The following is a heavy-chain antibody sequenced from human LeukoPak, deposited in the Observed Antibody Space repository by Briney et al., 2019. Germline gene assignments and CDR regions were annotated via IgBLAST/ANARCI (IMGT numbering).Heavy chain of an antibody. CDR2: ISGSGGST. Sequence: GGSLRLSCAASGFTFSSSAMSWVRQAPGKGLEWVSSISGSGGSTYYADSVKGRFTISRDNSKNTLYLQMNSLRAEDTAVYYCVGRLEWERIRDAAFDIWGQGTMVTVSS. J-gene: IGHJ3*02. D-gene: IGHD1-26*01. CDR3: VGRLEWERIRDAAFDI. V-gene: IGHV3-23*01. CDR1: GFTFSSSA.